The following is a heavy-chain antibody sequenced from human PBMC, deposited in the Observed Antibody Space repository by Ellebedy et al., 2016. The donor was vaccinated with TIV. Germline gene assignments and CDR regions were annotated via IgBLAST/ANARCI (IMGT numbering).Heavy chain of an antibody. V-gene: IGHV1-18*01. CDR1: GYNFAHYG. CDR3: ARYSGSYLARFDS. J-gene: IGHJ5*01. CDR2: INSYKDQT. D-gene: IGHD1-26*01. Sequence: AASVKVSCKASGYNFAHYGVSWVRQAPGQGLEWMGWINSYKDQTNYAQNFQDRVIMTRDAATSTAYMELRSLRSDDTAVYYCARYSGSYLARFDSWGQGTLVTVSS.